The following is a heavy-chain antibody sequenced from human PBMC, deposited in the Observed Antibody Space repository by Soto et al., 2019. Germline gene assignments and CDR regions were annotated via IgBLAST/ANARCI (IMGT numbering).Heavy chain of an antibody. CDR1: GYTFTSYY. CDR3: ARVDAGWLQFGYYYGMDV. Sequence: QVQLVQSGAEVKKPGASVKVSCKASGYTFTSYYMHWVRQAPGQGLEWMGIINPSGGSTSYPQKFEGRVTMTRDTSTSTVYMELSSLRSEDTAVYYCARVDAGWLQFGYYYGMDVWGQGTTVTVSS. CDR2: INPSGGST. J-gene: IGHJ6*02. D-gene: IGHD5-12*01. V-gene: IGHV1-46*01.